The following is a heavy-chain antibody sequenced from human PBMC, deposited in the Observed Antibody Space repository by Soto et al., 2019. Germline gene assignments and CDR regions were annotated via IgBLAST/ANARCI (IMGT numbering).Heavy chain of an antibody. J-gene: IGHJ3*02. D-gene: IGHD2-2*01. CDR2: ISAYNGNT. Sequence: QVQLVQSGAEVKKPGASVKVSCKASGYTFTSYGISWVRQAPGQGLEWMGWISAYNGNTNYAQKLQGRVTMTTDTSTSTAYMGLRSLRSDDTAVYYCARALGYCSSTSCYEAGAFDIWGQGTMVTVSS. CDR1: GYTFTSYG. V-gene: IGHV1-18*01. CDR3: ARALGYCSSTSCYEAGAFDI.